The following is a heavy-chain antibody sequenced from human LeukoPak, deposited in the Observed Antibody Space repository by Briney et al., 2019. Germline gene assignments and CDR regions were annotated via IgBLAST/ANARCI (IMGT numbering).Heavy chain of an antibody. J-gene: IGHJ6*02. Sequence: SETLSLTCTVSGGSISSYYWSWIRQPPGKGLEWIGYIYYSGSTNYNPSLKSRVTISVDTSKNQFSLKLSSVTAADTAAYYCARDSYRLGMDVWGQGTTVTVSS. CDR2: IYYSGST. CDR1: GGSISSYY. CDR3: ARDSYRLGMDV. V-gene: IGHV4-59*01.